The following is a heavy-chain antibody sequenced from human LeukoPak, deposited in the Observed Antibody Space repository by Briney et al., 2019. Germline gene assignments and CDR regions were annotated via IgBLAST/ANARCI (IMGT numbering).Heavy chain of an antibody. V-gene: IGHV3-49*03. CDR1: GFIFGDYA. CDR3: TSLDFWSGYLIDY. J-gene: IGHJ4*02. Sequence: GGSLRLSCTASGFIFGDYAMSWFRQAPGKGLEWAGFIRSKAYGGTTEYAASVKGRFTISRDDSKSIAYLQMNSLKTEDTAVYYCTSLDFWSGYLIDYWGQGTLVTVSS. CDR2: IRSKAYGGTT. D-gene: IGHD3-3*01.